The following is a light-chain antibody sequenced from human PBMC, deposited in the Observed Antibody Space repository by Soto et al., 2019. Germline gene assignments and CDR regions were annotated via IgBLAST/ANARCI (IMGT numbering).Light chain of an antibody. V-gene: IGKV1-17*01. J-gene: IGKJ1*01. CDR3: LQHNSYPVT. Sequence: DIQMTQSPSSLSASVGDRVTITCRTSQSIDNYLNWYQQKPGKAPKRLIYAASSLQSGVPSRFSGSGSGTEFTLTISSLQPEDFATYYCLQHNSYPVTFGQGTKVDNK. CDR2: AAS. CDR1: QSIDNY.